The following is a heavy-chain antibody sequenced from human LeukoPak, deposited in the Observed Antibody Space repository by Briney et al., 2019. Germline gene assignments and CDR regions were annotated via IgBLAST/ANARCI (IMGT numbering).Heavy chain of an antibody. CDR2: ISGSGGST. J-gene: IGHJ4*02. D-gene: IGHD3-10*01. CDR1: GFTFSSYA. CDR3: AKEMTMYYYGSGSFPFDY. Sequence: PGGSLRLSCAASGFTFSSYAMSWVRQAPGKGLEWVSAISGSGGSTYYADSVKGRFTISRDNSKNTLYLQMNSLRAEDTAVYYCAKEMTMYYYGSGSFPFDYWGQGTLVTVSS. V-gene: IGHV3-23*01.